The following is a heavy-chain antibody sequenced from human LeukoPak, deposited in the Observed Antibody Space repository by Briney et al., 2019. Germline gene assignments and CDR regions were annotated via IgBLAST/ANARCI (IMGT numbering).Heavy chain of an antibody. CDR2: INPSGGST. CDR3: ARRIVGATRSFDY. CDR1: GYTFTSYY. Sequence: GASVTVSCTASGYTFTSYYMHWVRQAPGQGLEWMGIINPSGGSTSYAQKFQGRVTMTRDTSTSTVYMELSSLRSEDTAVYYCARRIVGATRSFDYWGQGTPVTVSS. D-gene: IGHD1-26*01. J-gene: IGHJ4*02. V-gene: IGHV1-46*01.